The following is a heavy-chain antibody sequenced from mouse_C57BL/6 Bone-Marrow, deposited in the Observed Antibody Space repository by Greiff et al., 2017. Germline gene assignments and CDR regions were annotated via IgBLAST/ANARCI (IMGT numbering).Heavy chain of an antibody. CDR3: GYCGYFDY. V-gene: IGHV14-3*01. Sequence: EVQLQQSVAELVRPGASVKLSCTASGFNIKNTYMHWVKQRPEQGLEWIGSINPANGSTNYAPKFQGKATITADTSSNQAYLQLSRLTSEDTAIYYGGYCGYFDYGGQGTTLTVSS. CDR1: GFNIKNTY. J-gene: IGHJ2*01. CDR2: INPANGST.